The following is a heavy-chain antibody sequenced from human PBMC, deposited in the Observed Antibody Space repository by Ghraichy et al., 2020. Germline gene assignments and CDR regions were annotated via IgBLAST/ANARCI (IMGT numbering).Heavy chain of an antibody. CDR1: GFTFSSYW. D-gene: IGHD3-10*01. J-gene: IGHJ6*02. Sequence: GGSLRLSCAASGFTFSSYWMHWVRQAPGKGLVWVSRINSDGSSTSYADFVKGRFTISRDNAKNTLYLQMNSLRAEDTAVYYCARGGDGYYGSGKGVDYYYYYGMDVWGQGTTVTVSS. CDR3: ARGGDGYYGSGKGVDYYYYYGMDV. CDR2: INSDGSST. V-gene: IGHV3-74*01.